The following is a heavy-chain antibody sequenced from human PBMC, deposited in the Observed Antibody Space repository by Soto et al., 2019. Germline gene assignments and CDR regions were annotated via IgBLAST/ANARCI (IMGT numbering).Heavy chain of an antibody. CDR3: AKGRGEVTIFGVVITDYYYMDV. CDR2: ISYDGSNK. D-gene: IGHD3-3*01. J-gene: IGHJ6*03. Sequence: GGSLRLSCAASGFTFSSYGMHWVRQAPGKGLEWVAVISYDGSNKYYADSVKGRFTISRDNSKNTLYLQMNSLRAEDTAVYYCAKGRGEVTIFGVVITDYYYMDVWGKGTTVTVSS. CDR1: GFTFSSYG. V-gene: IGHV3-30*18.